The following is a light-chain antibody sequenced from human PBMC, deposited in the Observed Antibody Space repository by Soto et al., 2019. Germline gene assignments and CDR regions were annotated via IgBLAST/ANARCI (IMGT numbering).Light chain of an antibody. V-gene: IGLV1-47*01. J-gene: IGLJ2*01. CDR2: RNN. CDR3: AAWDDSLSAHVV. CDR1: SSDIGSNY. Sequence: QSVLTQPPSASGTPGQRVTISCSGSSSDIGSNYVYWYQQLPGTAPKLLIYRNNQRPSGVPDRFSGSKSGTSASLAISGLRSEDEAHYYCAAWDDSLSAHVVFGGGTKLTVL.